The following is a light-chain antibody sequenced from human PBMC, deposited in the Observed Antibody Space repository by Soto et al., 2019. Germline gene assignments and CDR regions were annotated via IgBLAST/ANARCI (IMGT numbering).Light chain of an antibody. CDR1: QSVDSGY. Sequence: EIVLTQSPGTLSLSPGERATLSCRASQSVDSGYLAWYQQRPGQAPRLLIYGASSRATGIPDRFSGSGSGTDFTLTISRLEPEDFAVYYCQQYGGSPQTLGQGTRLDIK. CDR3: QQYGGSPQT. V-gene: IGKV3-20*01. J-gene: IGKJ2*01. CDR2: GAS.